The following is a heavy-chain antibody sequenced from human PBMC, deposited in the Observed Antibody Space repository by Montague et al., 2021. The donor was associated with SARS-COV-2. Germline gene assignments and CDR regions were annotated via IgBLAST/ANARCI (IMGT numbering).Heavy chain of an antibody. CDR1: GFSLSTSGMC. J-gene: IGHJ2*01. Sequence: PALVKPTRTLTLTCTFSGFSLSTSGMCVSWIRQPPGKALEWLARIDWDGDKQYSTSLKTRLTISKDTSKNQVVLTMTNMNPADTATYYCARTHGSGKCFDLWGRGTLVTVSS. CDR2: IDWDGDK. CDR3: ARTHGSGKCFDL. D-gene: IGHD3-10*01. V-gene: IGHV2-70*11.